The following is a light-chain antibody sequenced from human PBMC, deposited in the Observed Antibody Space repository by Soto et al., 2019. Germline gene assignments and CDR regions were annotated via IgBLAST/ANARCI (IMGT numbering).Light chain of an antibody. J-gene: IGLJ1*01. CDR1: SSDVGSYNL. V-gene: IGLV2-23*01. CDR2: EGS. Sequence: QSVLTQPASVSGSPGQSITISCTGTSSDVGSYNLVSWYQQHPGKAPKLMIYEGSKRPSGVSNRFSGSKSGNTASLTVSGLQAEDEAHYYCCSYAGSSPLYVFGTGTKVTVL. CDR3: CSYAGSSPLYV.